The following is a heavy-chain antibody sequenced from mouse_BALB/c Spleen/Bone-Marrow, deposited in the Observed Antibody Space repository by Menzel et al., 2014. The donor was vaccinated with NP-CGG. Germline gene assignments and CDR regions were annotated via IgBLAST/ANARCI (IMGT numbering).Heavy chain of an antibody. V-gene: IGHV1S81*02. J-gene: IGHJ1*01. D-gene: IGHD1-1*01. CDR3: TRSNYGYWFFDV. CDR2: INPSNGGT. Sequence: QVQLKESGAELVKPGASVKLSCKASGYSFTNYYVYWVKQWPGQGLEWIGEINPSNGGTNFNEKFKSKATLTVDKSSSTAFMQLSSLTSEDSAVYYCTRSNYGYWFFDVWGAGTTVTVSS. CDR1: GYSFTNYY.